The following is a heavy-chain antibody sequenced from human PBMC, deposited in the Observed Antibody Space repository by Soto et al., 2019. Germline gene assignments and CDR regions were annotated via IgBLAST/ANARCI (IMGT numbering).Heavy chain of an antibody. V-gene: IGHV3-30*18. J-gene: IGHJ4*02. CDR1: GFTFSSYG. CDR3: AKPDIVVVPAAISYYFDY. CDR2: ISYDGSNK. D-gene: IGHD2-2*01. Sequence: GGSLRLSCAASGFTFSSYGMYWVRQAPGNGLEWVAVISYDGSNKYYADSVNGRFTISRDKSKNTLYLQMNSLRAEDTAVYYCAKPDIVVVPAAISYYFDYWGQGTLVTVSS.